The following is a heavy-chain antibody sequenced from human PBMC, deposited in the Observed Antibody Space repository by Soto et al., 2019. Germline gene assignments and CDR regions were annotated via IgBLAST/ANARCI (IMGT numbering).Heavy chain of an antibody. V-gene: IGHV3-30-3*01. CDR2: ISYDGSNK. CDR3: ARDGIAVAVSLENCDS. CDR1: GFTFSSYA. J-gene: IGHJ4*02. Sequence: QVQLVESGGGVVQPGRSLRLSCAASGFTFSSYAMHWVRQAPGKGLEWVAVISYDGSNKYYADSVKGRFTISRDNSKNKLYLQMNSLRAEDTAVYYCARDGIAVAVSLENCDSWGQGTLVTVSS. D-gene: IGHD6-19*01.